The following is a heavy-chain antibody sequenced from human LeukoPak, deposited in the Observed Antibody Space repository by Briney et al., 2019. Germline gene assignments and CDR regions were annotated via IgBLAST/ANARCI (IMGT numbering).Heavy chain of an antibody. CDR1: GFTFSSYS. Sequence: SGGSLRLSCAASGFTFSSYSMHWVRQAPGKGLEWVAVISYDGSNKYYADSVKGRFTISRDNSKNTLYLQMNSLRSEDTAVYYCASSSLGTRYIDYWGQGTLVTVSS. CDR3: ASSSLGTRYIDY. D-gene: IGHD3-16*01. J-gene: IGHJ4*02. V-gene: IGHV3-30*03. CDR2: ISYDGSNK.